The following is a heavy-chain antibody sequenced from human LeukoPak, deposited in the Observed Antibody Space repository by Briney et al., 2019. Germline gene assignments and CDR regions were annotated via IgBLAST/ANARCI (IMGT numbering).Heavy chain of an antibody. D-gene: IGHD3-3*01. V-gene: IGHV3-15*01. CDR1: GFTFSNAW. Sequence: PGGSLRLSCAASGFTFSNAWMSWVRQAPGKGLEWVGRIKSKTDGGTTDYAAPVKGRFTISRDDSKNTLYLQMNSLKTEDTAVYYCTILVYDFWSGYYNLDYWGQGTLVTVSS. CDR2: IKSKTDGGTT. J-gene: IGHJ4*02. CDR3: TILVYDFWSGYYNLDY.